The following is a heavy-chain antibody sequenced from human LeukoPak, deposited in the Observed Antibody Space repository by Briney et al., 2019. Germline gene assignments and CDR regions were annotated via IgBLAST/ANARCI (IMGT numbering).Heavy chain of an antibody. D-gene: IGHD6-19*01. J-gene: IGHJ4*02. CDR2: INPNGGGS. Sequence: ASVKVSCKASGYTFTDYYIRWVRQAPGQGLEWMGWINPNGGGSSYAQNFQGRVTMTRDTSINTAYMDLNSLRSDDTAVYYCARDPPGDSGLDYWGQGTLVTVSS. CDR1: GYTFTDYY. CDR3: ARDPPGDSGLDY. V-gene: IGHV1-2*02.